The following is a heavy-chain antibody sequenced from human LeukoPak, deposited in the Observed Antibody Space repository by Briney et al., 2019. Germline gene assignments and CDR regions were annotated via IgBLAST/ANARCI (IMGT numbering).Heavy chain of an antibody. CDR2: ISGSGGST. V-gene: IGHV3-23*01. CDR1: GFTFSSYA. Sequence: GGSLRLSCAASGFTFSSYAMSWVRQAPGKGLEWVSAISGSGGSTYYADSVKGRLTISRDNSKNTLYLQMNSLRAEDTAVYYCAKRVHGYSDWLLSLDYWGQGTLVTVSS. CDR3: AKRVHGYSDWLLSLDY. J-gene: IGHJ4*02. D-gene: IGHD3-9*01.